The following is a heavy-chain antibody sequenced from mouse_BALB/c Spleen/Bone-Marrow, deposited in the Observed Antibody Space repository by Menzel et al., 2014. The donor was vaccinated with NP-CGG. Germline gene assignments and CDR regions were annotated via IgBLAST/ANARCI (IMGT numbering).Heavy chain of an antibody. CDR2: IDPSDSYT. Sequence: VQLQQSGAELVKPGASVKMSCKASGYTFTSYWMHWVKQRPGQGLEWIGVIDPSDSYTSYNQKFKGKATLTLDTYSITAYMQLRSLTSEDSAGYYCTRGDYDWYIDVWGAGTTVTVSS. CDR1: GYTFTSYW. D-gene: IGHD2-4*01. J-gene: IGHJ1*01. CDR3: TRGDYDWYIDV. V-gene: IGHV1S127*01.